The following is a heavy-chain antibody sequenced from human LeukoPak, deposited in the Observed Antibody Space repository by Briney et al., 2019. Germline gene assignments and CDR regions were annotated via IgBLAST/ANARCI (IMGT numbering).Heavy chain of an antibody. CDR1: GGSFSGYY. CDR2: IYYSGST. Sequence: KPSETLSLTCAVYGGSFSGYYWSWIRQPPGKGLEWIGYIYYSGSTNYNPSLKSRVTISVDTSKNQFSLKLTSVTAADTAVYYCARHSTSGWNWFDPWGQGTLVTVSS. V-gene: IGHV4-59*08. CDR3: ARHSTSGWNWFDP. D-gene: IGHD6-19*01. J-gene: IGHJ5*02.